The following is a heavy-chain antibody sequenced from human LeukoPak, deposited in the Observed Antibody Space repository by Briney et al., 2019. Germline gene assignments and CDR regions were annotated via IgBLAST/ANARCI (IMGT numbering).Heavy chain of an antibody. CDR3: ARYDYGDCWFDP. CDR1: GASMNNYY. V-gene: IGHV4-59*01. Sequence: SETLSLTCTVSGASMNNYYWSWIRQAPGKGLEWIGYISDSGSTNYNPSLRSRVTISVDTSKNQFSLKLSSVTAADTALYYCARYDYGDCWFDPWGQGTLVTVSS. J-gene: IGHJ5*02. CDR2: ISDSGST. D-gene: IGHD4-17*01.